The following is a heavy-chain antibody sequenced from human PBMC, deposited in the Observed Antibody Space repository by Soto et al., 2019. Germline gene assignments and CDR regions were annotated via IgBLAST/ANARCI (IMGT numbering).Heavy chain of an antibody. CDR2: ISGSGGST. CDR1: GFTFSSYA. CDR3: AKDPYDGGVVTISGAAFDI. Sequence: GGSLRLSCAASGFTFSSYAMSWVRQAPGKGLEWVSAISGSGGSTYYADSVKGRFTISRDNSKNTLYLQMNSLRAEDTAVYYCAKDPYDGGVVTISGAAFDIWGQGTMVTVSS. D-gene: IGHD3-3*01. V-gene: IGHV3-23*01. J-gene: IGHJ3*02.